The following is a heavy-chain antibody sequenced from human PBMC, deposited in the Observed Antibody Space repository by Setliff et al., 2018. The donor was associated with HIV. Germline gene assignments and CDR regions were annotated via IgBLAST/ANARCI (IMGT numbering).Heavy chain of an antibody. V-gene: IGHV4-34*01. Sequence: PSETLSLTCTVSGGSISSDDYYWNWIRQHPGKGLEWIGEINHSGSTNYNPSLKSRVTISVDTSKNQFSLKLRSVTAADTAVYYCARTYTGHDSRSLDLAYWGQGTLVTVSS. CDR1: GGSISSDDYY. CDR2: INHSGST. J-gene: IGHJ4*02. D-gene: IGHD5-12*01. CDR3: ARTYTGHDSRSLDLAY.